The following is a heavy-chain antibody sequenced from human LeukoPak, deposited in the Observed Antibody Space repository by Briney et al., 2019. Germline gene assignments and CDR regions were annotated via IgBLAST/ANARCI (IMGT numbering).Heavy chain of an antibody. CDR1: GVAVSSNS. D-gene: IGHD3-22*01. CDR2: VDFGGNT. J-gene: IGHJ4*02. V-gene: IGHV3-66*01. CDR3: VRDDDRPDNGLDY. Sequence: GGSLRLSCAASGVAVSSNSFSWVRQAPGKGLEWVSVVDFGGNTNYADSVKGRFTISRDNSKNTLYLQMNSLRAEDTAVYYCVRDDDRPDNGLDYWGQGTLVTVSS.